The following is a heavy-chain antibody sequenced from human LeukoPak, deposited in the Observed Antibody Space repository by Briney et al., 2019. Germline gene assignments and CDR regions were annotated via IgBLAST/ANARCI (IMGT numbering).Heavy chain of an antibody. CDR3: ARGWVVATGGFDM. CDR1: GFTFSNYA. V-gene: IGHV3-48*01. D-gene: IGHD2-8*02. Sequence: GGSLRLSCAASGFTFSNYALNWVRQASGKGLEWVSYISGDGSGIYYADSVKGRFTISRDNSKNTVYLQMNSLRGEDTAVYFCARGWVVATGGFDMWGQGTMVTVSS. CDR2: ISGDGSGI. J-gene: IGHJ3*02.